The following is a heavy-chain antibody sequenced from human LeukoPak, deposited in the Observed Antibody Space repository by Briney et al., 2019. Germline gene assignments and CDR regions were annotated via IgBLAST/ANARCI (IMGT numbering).Heavy chain of an antibody. D-gene: IGHD2-21*02. CDR2: ISSSSSHI. CDR3: ARGYCGGDCYGD. CDR1: GFTFSCYT. Sequence: GGSLRLSCAASGFTFSCYTMNWVRQAPGKGLEYVSSISSSSSHIYYADSVKGRFAISRDNTKSSLYLQMNSLRAEDMTVYYCARGYCGGDCYGDWGQGTLVTVSS. J-gene: IGHJ1*01. V-gene: IGHV3-21*01.